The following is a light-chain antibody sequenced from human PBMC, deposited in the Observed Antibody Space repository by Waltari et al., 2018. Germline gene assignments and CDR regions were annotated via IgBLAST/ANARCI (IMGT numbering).Light chain of an antibody. CDR2: ANT. CDR1: SSNMGAGYD. J-gene: IGLJ2*01. CDR3: QSYDSSLSRSV. Sequence: QSGLTQPPSVSGAPGQRVTISCTGSSSNMGAGYDAHWYQLLPGTAPKLLIYANTKRPSGVPDRFSVSKSGTSASLAITGLQAEDEADYYCQSYDSSLSRSVFGGGTKLTVL. V-gene: IGLV1-40*01.